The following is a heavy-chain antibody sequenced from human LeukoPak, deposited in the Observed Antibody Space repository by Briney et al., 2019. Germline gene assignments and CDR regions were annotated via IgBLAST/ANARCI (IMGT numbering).Heavy chain of an antibody. CDR2: IWFDGSNK. J-gene: IGHJ4*02. V-gene: IGHV3-33*01. CDR1: GFTFSSYG. D-gene: IGHD6-13*01. CDR3: ARGAADPDY. Sequence: GGSLRLSCAASGFTFSSYGMHWVRQAPGKGLEWVAVIWFDGSNKYYADSVKGRFTISRDNSKNTLYLQMNSQRAEDAAMYYCARGAADPDYWGQGTLVTVSS.